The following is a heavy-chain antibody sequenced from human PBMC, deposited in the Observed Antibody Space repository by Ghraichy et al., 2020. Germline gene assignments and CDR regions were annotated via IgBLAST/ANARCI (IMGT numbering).Heavy chain of an antibody. V-gene: IGHV4-59*01. CDR2: IYYSGST. CDR1: GGSISSYY. CDR3: ARWDYGLGSYYNSYGMDV. D-gene: IGHD3-10*01. Sequence: SQTLSLTCTVSGGSISSYYWSWIRQPPGKGLEWIGYIYYSGSTNYNPSLKSRVTISVDTSKNQFSLKLSSVTAADTAVYYCARWDYGLGSYYNSYGMDVWGQGTTVTVSS. J-gene: IGHJ6*02.